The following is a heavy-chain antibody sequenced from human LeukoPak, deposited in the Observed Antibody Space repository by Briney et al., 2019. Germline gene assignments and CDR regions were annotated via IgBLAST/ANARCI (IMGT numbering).Heavy chain of an antibody. D-gene: IGHD3-16*01. J-gene: IGHJ4*02. CDR2: ISYDGSNK. V-gene: IGHV3-30-3*01. Sequence: GSLRLSFAASGFTFSGYPINWVRPAPGKGLEWVAVISYDGSNKYYADSVKGRFTISRDNSKNTLYLQMNGLRVEDTAVYYCTRRLDDWGQGTLVTVSS. CDR1: GFTFSGYP. CDR3: TRRLDD.